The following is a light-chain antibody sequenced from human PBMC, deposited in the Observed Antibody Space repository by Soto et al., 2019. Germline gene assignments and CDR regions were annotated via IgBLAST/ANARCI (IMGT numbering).Light chain of an antibody. CDR3: QQYSSFSWT. Sequence: DIQMTQSPSTLSASVGDRVTITCRASQSIGTWVAWYQQKPGEAPKFLIYDVSTLDSGVPSRFSGSGSGTEFTLTISGLQPDDFATYYCQQYSSFSWTFDQGTKV. CDR1: QSIGTW. J-gene: IGKJ1*01. CDR2: DVS. V-gene: IGKV1-5*01.